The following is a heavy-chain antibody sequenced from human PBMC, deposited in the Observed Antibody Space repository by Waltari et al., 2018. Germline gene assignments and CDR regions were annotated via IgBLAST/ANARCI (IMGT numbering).Heavy chain of an antibody. V-gene: IGHV3-7*01. J-gene: IGHJ4*02. Sequence: EVQLVESGGGLVKPGGALGPSCTASGLPLSSFWMNWVRQTPGKGLEWVAGIKQDGSEKYYADSVKGRFTISRDNAKNSLYLQMNSLRAEDTAVYYCATSGWYCFDYWGQGTLVTVSS. D-gene: IGHD6-19*01. CDR2: IKQDGSEK. CDR1: GLPLSSFW. CDR3: ATSGWYCFDY.